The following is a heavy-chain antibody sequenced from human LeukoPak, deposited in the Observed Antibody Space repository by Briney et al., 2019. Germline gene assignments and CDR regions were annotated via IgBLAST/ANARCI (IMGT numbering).Heavy chain of an antibody. CDR3: ARGGDSMYYDFWTGNYYGMDV. J-gene: IGHJ6*02. D-gene: IGHD3-3*01. V-gene: IGHV1-2*02. Sequence: ASLKVSCKASGYTFTGYNMHWVRQPPGQGLEWMGWINPNTGGTNYAQKFQGRVTMTRDTSSSTAYTELRRLRSDDTAVYYCARGGDSMYYDFWTGNYYGMDVWGQGTTVTVSS. CDR1: GYTFTGYN. CDR2: INPNTGGT.